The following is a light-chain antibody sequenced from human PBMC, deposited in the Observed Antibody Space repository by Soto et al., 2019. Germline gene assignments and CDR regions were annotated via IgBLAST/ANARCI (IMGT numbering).Light chain of an antibody. Sequence: EIVMAQYPATLSVSPGERVTLSSRASQSVSNNLAWYQQKPGQAPRLLIYGASTRATGIPARFSGSGSGTEFTLTISSLQSEDFAVYYCQHYNNWPPWTFGQGTKVEIK. J-gene: IGKJ1*01. CDR2: GAS. CDR1: QSVSNN. CDR3: QHYNNWPPWT. V-gene: IGKV3-15*01.